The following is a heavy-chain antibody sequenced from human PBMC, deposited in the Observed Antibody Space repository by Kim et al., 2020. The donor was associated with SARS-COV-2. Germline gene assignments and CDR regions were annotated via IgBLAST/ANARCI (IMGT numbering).Heavy chain of an antibody. J-gene: IGHJ3*01. CDR3: ARGANTLYAFDL. Sequence: TKYAERFQGRVTMHRDKSISTVYMELSRLKSDDTAVYYCARGANTLYAFDLWGQGTMVTVSS. V-gene: IGHV1-2*02. CDR2: T.